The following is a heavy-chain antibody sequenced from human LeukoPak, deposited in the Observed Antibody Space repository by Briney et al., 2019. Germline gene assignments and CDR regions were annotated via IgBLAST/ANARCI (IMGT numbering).Heavy chain of an antibody. Sequence: GGSLRLSCAASGFTFSNYWMHWVRQAPGKGLVWVSRINSDGINTSYADSVKGRFTISRDNAKNTLNLQMNSLRAEDTAVYYCARGWLGSGLDYWGQGTLVTVSS. CDR2: INSDGINT. CDR3: ARGWLGSGLDY. J-gene: IGHJ4*02. D-gene: IGHD6-19*01. V-gene: IGHV3-74*01. CDR1: GFTFSNYW.